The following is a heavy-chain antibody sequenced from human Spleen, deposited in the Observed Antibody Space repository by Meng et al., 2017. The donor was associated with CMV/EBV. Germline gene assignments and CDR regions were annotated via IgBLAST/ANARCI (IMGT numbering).Heavy chain of an antibody. Sequence: GESLKISCAASGFTFSSYSMNWVRQAPGKGLEWVSSISSSSSYVYYADSVKGRFTISRDNARNSLYLQMNSLRAEDTAVYYCARDGEYQLLYPTFDSWGQGTLVTVSS. CDR1: GFTFSSYS. CDR2: ISSSSSYV. J-gene: IGHJ4*02. D-gene: IGHD2-2*02. V-gene: IGHV3-21*01. CDR3: ARDGEYQLLYPTFDS.